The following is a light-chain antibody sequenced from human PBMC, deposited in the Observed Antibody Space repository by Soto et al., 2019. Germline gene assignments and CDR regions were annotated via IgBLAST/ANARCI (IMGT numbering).Light chain of an antibody. V-gene: IGKV3-11*01. J-gene: IGKJ1*01. CDR2: DAS. CDR1: QSVSKY. CDR3: LQRSKWPWT. Sequence: EIVLTQSPATLSLSPGERATLSCRASQSVSKYLVWYQQKPSQAPRLLIYDASNRATGIPARFSGSGSGTDFTLTISSLEPEDFAVYYCLQRSKWPWTFGQGTKVEIK.